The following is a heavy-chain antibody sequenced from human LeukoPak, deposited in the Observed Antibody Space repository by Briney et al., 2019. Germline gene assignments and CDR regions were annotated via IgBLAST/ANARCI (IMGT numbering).Heavy chain of an antibody. V-gene: IGHV3-21*01. D-gene: IGHD3-10*01. CDR3: AVDGSGSYYFDY. J-gene: IGHJ4*02. Sequence: GGSLRLSCAASGFTFSSYSMNWVRQAPGKGLEWVSSISSSSSYIYYADSVKGRFTISGDNAKNSLYLQMNSLRAEDTAVYYCAVDGSGSYYFDYWGQGTLVTVSS. CDR1: GFTFSSYS. CDR2: ISSSSSYI.